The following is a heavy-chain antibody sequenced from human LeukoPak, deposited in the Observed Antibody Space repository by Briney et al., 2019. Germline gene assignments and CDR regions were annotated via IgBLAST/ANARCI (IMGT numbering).Heavy chain of an antibody. J-gene: IGHJ4*02. D-gene: IGHD5-18*01. CDR1: GGSISSYY. Sequence: PSETLSLTCTVSGGSISSYYWSWIRLPPGKGLEWIGYIYYTGATYYNPSLKSRVTISLDTSKNQFSLKLSSVTATDAAVYYCARAGYSYGTGYYFDYWGQGALVTVSS. V-gene: IGHV4-59*01. CDR2: IYYTGAT. CDR3: ARAGYSYGTGYYFDY.